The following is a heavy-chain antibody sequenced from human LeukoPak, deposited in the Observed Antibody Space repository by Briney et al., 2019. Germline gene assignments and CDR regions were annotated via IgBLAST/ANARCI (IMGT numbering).Heavy chain of an antibody. J-gene: IGHJ4*02. V-gene: IGHV3-48*03. D-gene: IGHD6-19*01. CDR2: ISSSGSTI. CDR1: EFTFSSYE. Sequence: GGSLRLSCAASEFTFSSYEMNWVRQAPGKGLEWVSYISSSGSTIYYADSVKGRFIISRDNSKNKLDLQMNSLRAEDTAVYYCARAGYNSGWYEYWGQGTLVTVSS. CDR3: ARAGYNSGWYEY.